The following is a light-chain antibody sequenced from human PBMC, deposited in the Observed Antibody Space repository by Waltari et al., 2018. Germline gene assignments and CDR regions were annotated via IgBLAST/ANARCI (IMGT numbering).Light chain of an antibody. J-gene: IGLJ3*02. CDR1: SSNIGAGYD. Sequence: GAPGQRVTISCTGSSSNIGAGYDVHWYQQLPGTAPKLLIYGNSNRPSGVPDRFSGSKSGTSASLAITGLQAEDEADYYCQSYDSSLSGWVFGGGTKLTVL. V-gene: IGLV1-40*01. CDR3: QSYDSSLSGWV. CDR2: GNS.